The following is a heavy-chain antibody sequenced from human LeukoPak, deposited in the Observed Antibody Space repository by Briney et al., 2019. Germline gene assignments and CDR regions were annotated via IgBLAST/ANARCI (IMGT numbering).Heavy chain of an antibody. CDR3: ANRGGGYDYVWGSYRYPLGY. CDR1: GFTFSSCA. V-gene: IGHV3-23*01. D-gene: IGHD3-16*02. J-gene: IGHJ4*02. Sequence: QPGGSLRLSCAAPGFTFSSCAMSWVRQAPGKGLEWVSAISGSGGSTYYADSVKGRFTISRDNSKNTLYLQMNSLRAEDTAVYYCANRGGGYDYVWGSYRYPLGYWGQGTLVTVSS. CDR2: ISGSGGST.